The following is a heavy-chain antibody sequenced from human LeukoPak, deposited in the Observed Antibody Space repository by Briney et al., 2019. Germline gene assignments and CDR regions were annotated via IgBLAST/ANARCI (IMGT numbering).Heavy chain of an antibody. CDR2: ISSSSSYT. CDR1: GFTFSDYY. J-gene: IGHJ3*02. Sequence: MAGGPLRLSCAASGFTFSDYYISWIRQPPGKGLEWVSYISSSSSYTNYADSVKGRFNISRDNAKNSLYLQMNSLRAEDTAVYYCARHLKLPYGSGSSGAFDIWGQGTMVTVSS. D-gene: IGHD3-10*01. V-gene: IGHV3-11*06. CDR3: ARHLKLPYGSGSSGAFDI.